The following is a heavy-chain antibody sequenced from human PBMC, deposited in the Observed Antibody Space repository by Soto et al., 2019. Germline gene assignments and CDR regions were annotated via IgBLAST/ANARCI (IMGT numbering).Heavy chain of an antibody. CDR3: ARGRRAEVAPTALDY. CDR1: GGTFSSYA. V-gene: IGHV1-69*13. D-gene: IGHD5-12*01. Sequence: SVKVSCKASGGTFSSYAISWVRQAPGQGLEWMGGIIPIFGTANYAQKFQGRVTITADESTSTAYMELSSLRSEDTAVYYCARGRRAEVAPTALDYWGQGTLVTVSS. CDR2: IIPIFGTA. J-gene: IGHJ4*02.